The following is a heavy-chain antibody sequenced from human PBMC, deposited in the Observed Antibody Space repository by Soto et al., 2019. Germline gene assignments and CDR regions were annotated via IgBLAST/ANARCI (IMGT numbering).Heavy chain of an antibody. V-gene: IGHV3-30-3*01. CDR3: ARDGFLEPGADYYGMDV. CDR1: GFTFSSYA. CDR2: ISYDGSNK. J-gene: IGHJ6*02. Sequence: PGGSLRLSCAASGFTFSSYAMHWVRQAPGKGLEWVAVISYDGSNKYYADSVKGRFTISRDNSKNTLYLQMNSLRAEDTAVYYCARDGFLEPGADYYGMDVWGQGTTVTVSS. D-gene: IGHD3-3*01.